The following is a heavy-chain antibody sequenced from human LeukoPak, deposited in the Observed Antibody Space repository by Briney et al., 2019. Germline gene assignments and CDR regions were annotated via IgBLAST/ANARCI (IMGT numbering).Heavy chain of an antibody. J-gene: IGHJ4*02. Sequence: PGRSLRLSCAASGFTFSSYGMHWVRQAPGKGLEWVAAISYDGSNKYYKDSVKGRFTISRDNAKNSLYLQMNSLRAEDTALYYCAKDMGYGSGSYYHFDYWGQGTLVTVSS. V-gene: IGHV3-30*18. CDR2: ISYDGSNK. D-gene: IGHD3-10*01. CDR1: GFTFSSYG. CDR3: AKDMGYGSGSYYHFDY.